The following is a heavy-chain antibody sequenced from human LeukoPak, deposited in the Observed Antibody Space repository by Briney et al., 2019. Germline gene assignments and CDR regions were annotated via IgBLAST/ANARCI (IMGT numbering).Heavy chain of an antibody. CDR3: ARELWGFDY. J-gene: IGHJ4*02. D-gene: IGHD7-27*01. CDR1: GDSVSTNSAA. V-gene: IGHV6-1*01. Sequence: SQTLSLTFAISGDSVSTNSAAWTWIRQSPSRGLEWLGRTYYRSKWYNEYAVSVRSRITIDADTSKNQFSVHLNSVTPEDTAVYYCARELWGFDYWGQGTLVTVSS. CDR2: TYYRSKWYN.